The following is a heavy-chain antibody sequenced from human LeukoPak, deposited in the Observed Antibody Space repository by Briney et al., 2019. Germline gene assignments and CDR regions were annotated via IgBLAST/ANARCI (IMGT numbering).Heavy chain of an antibody. CDR1: GGTFSSYA. V-gene: IGHV1-69*13. CDR3: ARDPSHWSGYLGFDP. CDR2: IIPIFGTA. J-gene: IGHJ5*02. D-gene: IGHD3-3*01. Sequence: GASVKVSCKASGGTFSSYAISWVRQAPGQGLEWMGGIIPIFGTANYAQKFQGRVTITADESTSTAYMELSSLRSEDTAVYYCARDPSHWSGYLGFDPWGQGTLVTVSS.